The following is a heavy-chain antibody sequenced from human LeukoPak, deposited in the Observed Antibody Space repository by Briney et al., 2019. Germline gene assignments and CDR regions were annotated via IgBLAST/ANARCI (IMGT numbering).Heavy chain of an antibody. V-gene: IGHV4-59*01. J-gene: IGHJ6*03. D-gene: IGHD6-6*01. CDR2: IYYSGST. CDR3: ARGRKLDTYYYYYYMDV. CDR1: GGSISSYY. Sequence: SETLSLTCTVSGGSISSYYWSWIRQPPGKGLEWIGYIYYSGSTNYDPSLKSRVTISVDTSKNQFSLKLSSVTAADTAVYYCARGRKLDTYYYYYYMDVWGKGTTVTVSS.